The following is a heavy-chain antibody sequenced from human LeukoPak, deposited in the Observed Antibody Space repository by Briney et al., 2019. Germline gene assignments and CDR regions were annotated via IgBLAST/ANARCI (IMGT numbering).Heavy chain of an antibody. CDR1: GFTFSSYE. Sequence: AGGSLRLSCAASGFTFSSYEMNWVRQAPGKGLEWVSYISSSGSTIYYADSVKGRFTISRDNAKNSLYLQMNSLRAEDTAVYYCARVAYYGSGFDPWGQGTLVTVSS. CDR3: ARVAYYGSGFDP. J-gene: IGHJ5*02. D-gene: IGHD3-10*01. V-gene: IGHV3-48*03. CDR2: ISSSGSTI.